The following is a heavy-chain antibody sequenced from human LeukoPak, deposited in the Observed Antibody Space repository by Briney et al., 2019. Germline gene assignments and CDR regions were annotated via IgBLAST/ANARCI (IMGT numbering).Heavy chain of an antibody. Sequence: PSETLSLTCTVSDGSISDYYWSWIRQPPGKGLEWIGYIYYSGSTNYNPSLKSRVIISVDTSKNQFSLKLSSVTAADTAVYYCARVYYSRSYDYWYFDLWGRGTLVTVSS. J-gene: IGHJ2*01. V-gene: IGHV4-59*01. CDR1: DGSISDYY. D-gene: IGHD6-13*01. CDR2: IYYSGST. CDR3: ARVYYSRSYDYWYFDL.